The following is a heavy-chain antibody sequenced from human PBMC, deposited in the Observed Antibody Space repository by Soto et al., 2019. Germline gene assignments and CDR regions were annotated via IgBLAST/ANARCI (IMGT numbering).Heavy chain of an antibody. CDR1: GYTFTSYG. J-gene: IGHJ4*02. Sequence: ASVKVSCKASGYTFTSYGISWVRQAPGQGLEWMGWISAYNGNTNYAQKLQGRVTMTTDTSTSTAYMELRSLRSDDTAVYYCARDRPSYYGSGTLNYYFDYWGRGTLVTVSS. CDR2: ISAYNGNT. V-gene: IGHV1-18*04. D-gene: IGHD3-10*01. CDR3: ARDRPSYYGSGTLNYYFDY.